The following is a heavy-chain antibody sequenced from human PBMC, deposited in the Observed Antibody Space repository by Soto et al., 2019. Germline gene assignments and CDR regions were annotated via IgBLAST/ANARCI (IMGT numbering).Heavy chain of an antibody. CDR1: GGSISSSSYY. CDR2: IYYSGST. V-gene: IGHV4-39*01. J-gene: IGHJ4*02. D-gene: IGHD2-2*01. CDR3: ASRGYCSSTSFSDE. Sequence: SETLSLTCTVSGGSISSSSYYWGWIRQPPGKGLEWIGSIYYSGSTYYNPSLKSRVTISVDTSKNQFSLKLSSVTAADTAVYYCASRGYCSSTSFSDEWGQGTLVTVSS.